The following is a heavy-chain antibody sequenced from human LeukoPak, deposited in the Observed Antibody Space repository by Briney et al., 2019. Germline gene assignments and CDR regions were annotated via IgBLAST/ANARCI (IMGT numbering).Heavy chain of an antibody. J-gene: IGHJ4*02. CDR1: GGSISSGSYY. CDR2: IYTSGST. Sequence: SQTLSLTCTVSGGSISSGSYYWSWIRQPAGKGLEWIGRIYTSGSTNYNPSLKSRVTISVDTSKNQFSLKLSSVTAADTAVYYCARGDSSGLYWGQGTLVTVSS. V-gene: IGHV4-61*02. CDR3: ARGDSSGLY. D-gene: IGHD6-19*01.